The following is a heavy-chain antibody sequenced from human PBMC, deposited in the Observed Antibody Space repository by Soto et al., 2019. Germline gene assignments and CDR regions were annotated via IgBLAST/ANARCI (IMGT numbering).Heavy chain of an antibody. J-gene: IGHJ4*02. D-gene: IGHD3-22*01. CDR2: ISYDGSNK. CDR3: ARAKPHDSDY. V-gene: IGHV3-30-3*01. Sequence: VGSLRLSCAASGFTFSSYAMHWVRQAPGKGLEWVAVISYDGSNKYYADSVKGRFTISRDNSKNTLYLQMNSLRAEDTAVYYCARAKPHDSDYWGQGTLVTVSS. CDR1: GFTFSSYA.